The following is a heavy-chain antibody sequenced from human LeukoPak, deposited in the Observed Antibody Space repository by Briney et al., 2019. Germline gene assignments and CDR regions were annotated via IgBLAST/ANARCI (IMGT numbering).Heavy chain of an antibody. CDR1: DASISSSYFY. J-gene: IGHJ4*02. V-gene: IGHV4-39*01. CDR3: ARQRGGSWVNDY. CDR2: VFHSGST. D-gene: IGHD1-26*01. Sequence: PSETLSLTCTVSDASISSSYFYWSWIRQPPGKGLEWIGNVFHSGSTHYSPSLKSRVTISVDTSRKQFSLRLSAATAADTAVYYCARQRGGSWVNDYWGQETLVTVSS.